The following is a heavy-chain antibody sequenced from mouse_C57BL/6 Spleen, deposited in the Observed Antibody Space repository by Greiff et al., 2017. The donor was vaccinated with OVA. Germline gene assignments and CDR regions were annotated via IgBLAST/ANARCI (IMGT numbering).Heavy chain of an antibody. CDR2: ISDGGSYT. J-gene: IGHJ1*03. D-gene: IGHD3-3*01. Sequence: EVQGVESGGGLVKPGGSLKLSCAASGFTFSSYAMSWVRQTPEKRLEWVATISDGGSYTYYPDNVKGRFTISRDNAKNNLYLQMSHLKSEDTAMYYCARDGTLWYFDVWGTGTTVTVSS. CDR3: ARDGTLWYFDV. V-gene: IGHV5-4*01. CDR1: GFTFSSYA.